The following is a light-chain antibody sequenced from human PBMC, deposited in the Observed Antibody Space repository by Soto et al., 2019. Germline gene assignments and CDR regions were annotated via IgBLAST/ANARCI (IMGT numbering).Light chain of an antibody. CDR1: QSISSW. J-gene: IGKJ1*01. Sequence: DIQMTQSPSTLSASVGDRVTITCRASQSISSWLAWYQQKPGKAPKLLIYDASSLESGVPSRFSGSGSGTEFALPISSLQPDDFATYYCHLYNSYSTFGPGTKVEIK. CDR2: DAS. V-gene: IGKV1-5*01. CDR3: HLYNSYST.